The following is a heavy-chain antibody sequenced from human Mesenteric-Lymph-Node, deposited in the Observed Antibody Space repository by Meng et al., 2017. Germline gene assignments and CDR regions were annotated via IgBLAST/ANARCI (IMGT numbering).Heavy chain of an antibody. CDR3: ARVSTAVYQLLWTYWYFDL. V-gene: IGHV4-34*01. CDR1: GGSFSGYY. Sequence: QVQLQQWGAGLLKPAESLSLTCAVYGGSFSGYYWSWIRQPPGKGLEWIGEINHSGSTNYNPSLKSRVTISVDTSKNQFSLKLSSVTAAYTAVYYCARVSTAVYQLLWTYWYFDLWGRGTLVTVSS. J-gene: IGHJ2*01. CDR2: INHSGST. D-gene: IGHD2-2*01.